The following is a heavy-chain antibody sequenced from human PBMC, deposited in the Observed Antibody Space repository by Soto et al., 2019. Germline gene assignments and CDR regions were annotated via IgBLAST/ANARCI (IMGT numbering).Heavy chain of an antibody. D-gene: IGHD3-9*01. V-gene: IGHV4-34*03. CDR1: GGSFSGYY. Sequence: SETLSLTCAVYGGSFSGYYWSWIRQPPGKGLEWIGEINHSGSTNYNPSLKSRVTISVDTSKDQFSLKLSSVAAADTAVYYCTTFTRHFDWFNADYWGQGTLVTVSS. CDR3: TTFTRHFDWFNADY. CDR2: INHSGST. J-gene: IGHJ4*02.